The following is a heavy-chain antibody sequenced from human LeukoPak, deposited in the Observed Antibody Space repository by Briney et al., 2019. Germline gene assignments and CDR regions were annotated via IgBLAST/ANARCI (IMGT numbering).Heavy chain of an antibody. D-gene: IGHD3-10*01. CDR1: GFAFSSYA. CDR2: TSGSGGNP. V-gene: IGHV3-23*01. CDR3: GNETGIILVRGAVDY. Sequence: GGSLRLSCAGSGFAFSSYAMSWVRQAPGKGLEWVSVTSGSGGNPYYADSVKGRFTISRDNSKKTVYLHMNGLRAEDTALYYCGNETGIILVRGAVDYWGQGTLVTVSP. J-gene: IGHJ4*02.